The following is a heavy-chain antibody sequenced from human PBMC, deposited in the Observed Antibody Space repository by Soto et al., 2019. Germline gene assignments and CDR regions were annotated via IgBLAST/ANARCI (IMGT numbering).Heavy chain of an antibody. CDR2: IWHDGTKT. CDR1: GFTFSSYG. D-gene: IGHD1-26*01. J-gene: IGHJ4*02. V-gene: IGHV3-33*01. Sequence: QVQLVESGGGVVQPGRSLRLSCAASGFTFSSYGMHWVRQAPGKGLEWVAVIWHDGTKTYYGDSVKGRFTISRDNSKNTMYLQMNSLRPDDTAIEYCARDLWELLDYWGQGTLVTVSS. CDR3: ARDLWELLDY.